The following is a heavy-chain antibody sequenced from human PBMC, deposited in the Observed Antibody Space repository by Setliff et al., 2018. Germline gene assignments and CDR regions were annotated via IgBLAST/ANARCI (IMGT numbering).Heavy chain of an antibody. CDR1: GYSISSGHY. D-gene: IGHD6-19*01. CDR2: IYYSGST. Sequence: PSETLSLTCTVSGYSISSGHYWGWIRQSPGKGLDWIGSIYYSGSTYYNPSLKSRVTISVDTSKNQFSLKLSSVTAADTAVYYCARSKSSSGWLNWFDPWGQGTLVTVSS. CDR3: ARSKSSSGWLNWFDP. J-gene: IGHJ5*02. V-gene: IGHV4-38-2*02.